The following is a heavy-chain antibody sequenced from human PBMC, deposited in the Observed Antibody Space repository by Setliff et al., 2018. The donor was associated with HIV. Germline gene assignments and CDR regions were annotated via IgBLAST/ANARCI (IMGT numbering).Heavy chain of an antibody. D-gene: IGHD5-18*01. CDR3: ARDSGGYNYGFAVGSFDY. Sequence: SETLSLTCTVSGGSFSSYHWSWIRHRAGKGLEWIGHIYASGSTKYNPSLESRITISIDTSKSQFSLKLTSVAAADTAVYYCARDSGGYNYGFAVGSFDYWGQGALVTVSS. V-gene: IGHV4-4*07. CDR1: GGSFSSYH. CDR2: IYASGST. J-gene: IGHJ4*02.